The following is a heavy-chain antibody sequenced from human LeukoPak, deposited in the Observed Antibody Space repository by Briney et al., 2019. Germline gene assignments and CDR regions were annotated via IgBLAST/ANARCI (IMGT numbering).Heavy chain of an antibody. CDR1: GFTFSHYD. V-gene: IGHV3-48*03. Sequence: PGGSLRLSCEASGFTFSHYDINWVRQAPGKGLEWVSYISSSGYTIYYADSVKGRFTISRDNAKNSLYLQMNSLRAEDTAVYYCAREDCSSTSCYDPSVSDSWGQGTLVTVSS. CDR2: ISSSGYTI. J-gene: IGHJ4*02. CDR3: AREDCSSTSCYDPSVSDS. D-gene: IGHD2-2*01.